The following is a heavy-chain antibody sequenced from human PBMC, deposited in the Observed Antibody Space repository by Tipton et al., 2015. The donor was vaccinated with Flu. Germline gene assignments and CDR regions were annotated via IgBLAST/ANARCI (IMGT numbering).Heavy chain of an antibody. J-gene: IGHJ4*02. Sequence: EVQLVQSGAEVKKPGESLKISCKGSGYSFTSYWIGWVRQMPGKGLEWMGIIYPGDSDTRYSPSFQGQVTISADKSISTAYLQWSSLKASAPALYYCARGEYSSSFHFDYWGQGTLVTVSS. V-gene: IGHV5-51*01. CDR2: IYPGDSDT. CDR3: ARGEYSSSFHFDY. CDR1: GYSFTSYW. D-gene: IGHD6-13*01.